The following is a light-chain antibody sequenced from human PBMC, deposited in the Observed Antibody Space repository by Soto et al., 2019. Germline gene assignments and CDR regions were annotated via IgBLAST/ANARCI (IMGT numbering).Light chain of an antibody. CDR1: QSISSS. CDR3: PQGYSTPVT. Sequence: IQMTQSPSTLSASVGDRVTITCRASQSISSSLAWYQQKPGRAPRLLIYGASNLQSGVPSRFSGSGSGTDFTLTISSLLPEDFATYYCPQGYSTPVTFGQGTRPEI. J-gene: IGKJ5*01. CDR2: GAS. V-gene: IGKV1-39*01.